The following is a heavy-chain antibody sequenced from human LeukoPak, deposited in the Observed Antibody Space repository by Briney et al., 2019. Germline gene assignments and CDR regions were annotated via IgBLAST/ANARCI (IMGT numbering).Heavy chain of an antibody. J-gene: IGHJ5*02. CDR3: AKAYSGYSYNWFDP. V-gene: IGHV3-30*02. D-gene: IGHD5-12*01. Sequence: PGGSLRLSCAASGFTFSSYGMHWVRQAPGKGLGWVAFIRYDGSNKYYADSVKGRFTISRDNSKNTLYLQMNSLRAEDTAVYYCAKAYSGYSYNWFDPWGQGTLVTVSS. CDR2: IRYDGSNK. CDR1: GFTFSSYG.